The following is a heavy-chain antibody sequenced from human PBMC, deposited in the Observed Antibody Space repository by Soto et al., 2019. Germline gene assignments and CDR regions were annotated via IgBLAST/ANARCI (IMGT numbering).Heavy chain of an antibody. Sequence: QITLKESGPTLVKPTQTLTLTCTFSGFSVSTGGVGAAWISQPPGKALEWLALIYWDDDKRYSPFLQSRVTITKDTSKNQVVLTMTNMDPVDTATYYCAHKGGRGAGMDVWGQGTTVTVSS. CDR1: GFSVSTGGVG. D-gene: IGHD2-15*01. CDR3: AHKGGRGAGMDV. V-gene: IGHV2-5*02. J-gene: IGHJ6*02. CDR2: IYWDDDK.